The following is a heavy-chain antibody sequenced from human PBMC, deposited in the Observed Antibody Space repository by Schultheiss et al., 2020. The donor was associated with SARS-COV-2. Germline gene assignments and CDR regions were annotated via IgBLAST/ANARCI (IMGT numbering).Heavy chain of an antibody. CDR3: ARLFVRITMVRGVPYYYYYGMDV. J-gene: IGHJ6*02. V-gene: IGHV3-48*02. D-gene: IGHD3-10*01. CDR1: GFTFSSYS. Sequence: GGSLRLSCAASGFTFSSYSMNWVRQAPGKGLEWVSYISSSSSTIYYADSVKGRFTISRDNAKNSLYLQMNSLRDEDTAVYYCARLFVRITMVRGVPYYYYYGMDVWGQGTTVTVSS. CDR2: ISSSSSTI.